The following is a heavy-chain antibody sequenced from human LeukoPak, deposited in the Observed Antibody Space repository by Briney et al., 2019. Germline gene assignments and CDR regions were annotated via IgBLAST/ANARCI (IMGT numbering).Heavy chain of an antibody. D-gene: IGHD2-15*01. J-gene: IGHJ6*02. CDR1: GYTFTSYA. Sequence: ASVKVSCKASGYTFTSYAMNWVRQAPGQGLEWMGWINTDTGNPTYAQGFTGRFVFSLDTSVSTAYLQISSLKAEDTAVYYCARGPYCSGGSCYDGMDVWGQGTTVTVSS. V-gene: IGHV7-4-1*02. CDR3: ARGPYCSGGSCYDGMDV. CDR2: INTDTGNP.